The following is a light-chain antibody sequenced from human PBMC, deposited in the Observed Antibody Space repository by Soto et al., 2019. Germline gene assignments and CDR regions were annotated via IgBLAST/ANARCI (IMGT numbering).Light chain of an antibody. CDR2: DVT. CDR1: SSDVGGYNY. Sequence: QSVLTQPASVSGSPGQSITISCTGTSSDVGGYNYVSWYQQHPGKAPKLLICDVTNRPSGVSNRFSGSKSGNTASLTISGLQTEDEAEYYCSSFASSIPLVFGGGTKLTVL. V-gene: IGLV2-14*03. CDR3: SSFASSIPLV. J-gene: IGLJ2*01.